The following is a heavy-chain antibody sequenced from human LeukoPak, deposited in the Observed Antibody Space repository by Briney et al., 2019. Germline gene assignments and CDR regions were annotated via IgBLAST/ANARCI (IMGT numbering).Heavy chain of an antibody. CDR2: MNPNSGNT. V-gene: IGHV1-8*01. CDR3: ARDIADIVVVPAAILGPFDY. J-gene: IGHJ4*02. CDR1: GYTFTSYD. D-gene: IGHD2-2*02. Sequence: ASVKVSCKASGYTFTSYDINWVRQATGQGLEWMGWMNPNSGNTGYAQKLQGRVTMTTDTSTSTAYMELRSLRSDDTAVYYCARDIADIVVVPAAILGPFDYWGQGTLVTVSS.